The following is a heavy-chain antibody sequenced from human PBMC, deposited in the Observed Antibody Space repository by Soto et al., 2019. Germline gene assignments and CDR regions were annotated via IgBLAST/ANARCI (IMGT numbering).Heavy chain of an antibody. CDR3: ARDRSGGPAGAMDV. J-gene: IGHJ6*02. CDR1: GYPFTDYY. Sequence: ASLKVSCKASGYPFTDYYIHWVREAPGQGLEWMGWINPNSGGTNYAQKFQGWVTMTRDTSISTAYMEVSRLRSDDTAVYFCARDRSGGPAGAMDVWGQGTTVTVSS. V-gene: IGHV1-2*04. D-gene: IGHD2-15*01. CDR2: INPNSGGT.